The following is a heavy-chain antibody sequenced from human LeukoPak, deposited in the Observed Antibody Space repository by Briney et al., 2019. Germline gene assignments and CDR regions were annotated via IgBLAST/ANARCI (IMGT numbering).Heavy chain of an antibody. J-gene: IGHJ6*02. Sequence: GGSLRLSCAASGFTFSSYAMSWVRQAPGKGLEWVSAISGSGGSTYYADSVKGRFTISRDNSKNTLYLQMNSLGAEDTAVYYCARGSSSRWRPYYYYYGMDVWGQGTTVTVSS. D-gene: IGHD6-13*01. V-gene: IGHV3-23*01. CDR2: ISGSGGST. CDR3: ARGSSSRWRPYYYYYGMDV. CDR1: GFTFSSYA.